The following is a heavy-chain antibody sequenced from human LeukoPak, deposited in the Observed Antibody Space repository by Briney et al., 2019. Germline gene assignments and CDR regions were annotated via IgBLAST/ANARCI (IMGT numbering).Heavy chain of an antibody. CDR3: ATLTFGAKGKPFDY. CDR2: ISGSGGST. J-gene: IGHJ4*02. D-gene: IGHD3-10*01. V-gene: IGHV3-23*01. Sequence: GGSLRLSCAASGFTFSSYAMSWVRQAPGKGLEWVSAISGSGGSTYYADSVKGRFTISRDNAKNSLYLQMNSLRAEDTAVYYCATLTFGAKGKPFDYWGQGTLVTVSS. CDR1: GFTFSSYA.